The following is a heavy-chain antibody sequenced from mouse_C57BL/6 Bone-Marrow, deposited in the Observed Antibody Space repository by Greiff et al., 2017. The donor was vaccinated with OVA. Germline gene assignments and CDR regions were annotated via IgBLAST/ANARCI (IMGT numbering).Heavy chain of an antibody. D-gene: IGHD1-1*01. V-gene: IGHV5-4*01. CDR1: GFTFSSYA. Sequence: EVKLMESGGGLVKPGGSLKLSCAASGFTFSSYAMSWVRQTPEKRLEWVATISDGGSYTYYPDNVKGRFTISRDNAKNNLYLQRSHLKSEDTAMYYCAIDPSTVWAMDYWGQGTSVTVSS. CDR3: AIDPSTVWAMDY. CDR2: ISDGGSYT. J-gene: IGHJ4*01.